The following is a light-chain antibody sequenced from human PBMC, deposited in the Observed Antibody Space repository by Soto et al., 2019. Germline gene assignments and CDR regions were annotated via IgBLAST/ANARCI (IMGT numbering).Light chain of an antibody. CDR1: QSVSSSY. V-gene: IGKV3-20*01. CDR2: GAS. CDR3: QQYGSSPR. Sequence: EIVLTQSPGTLSLSPGERATLSCRASQSVSSSYLAWYQQKPGQAPRLLIYGASSRATGIPDRFSGSGSGTDFTLTISRLEPEDFAVYYCQQYGSSPRFGGGTKVEIK. J-gene: IGKJ4*01.